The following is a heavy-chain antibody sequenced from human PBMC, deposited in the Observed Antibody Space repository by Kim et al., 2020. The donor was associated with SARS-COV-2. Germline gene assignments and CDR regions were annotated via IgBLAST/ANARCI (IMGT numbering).Heavy chain of an antibody. CDR2: INSDGSST. CDR3: ARGEELDFDY. D-gene: IGHD1-7*01. Sequence: GGSLRLSCAASGFTFSNYWMHWVRQAPGRGLVWVSRINSDGSSTSYADSVKGRFTISRDNAKNTMFLEMNSLRAEDTAVYYCARGEELDFDYWGQGTPVTVSS. CDR1: GFTFSNYW. J-gene: IGHJ4*02. V-gene: IGHV3-74*01.